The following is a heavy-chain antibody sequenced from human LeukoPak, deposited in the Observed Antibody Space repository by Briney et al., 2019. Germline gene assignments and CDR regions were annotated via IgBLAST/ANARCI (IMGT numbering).Heavy chain of an antibody. J-gene: IGHJ4*02. D-gene: IGHD3-3*01. CDR1: GFTFSGYY. CDR3: ARDLLTIHNQAFDY. Sequence: GGSLRLSCAASGFTFSGYYMSWIRQAPGKGLEWVSYIASSSGNTVYYADSVKGRFTISRDNAKNSLYLQMNSLRAEDTAVYYCARDLLTIHNQAFDYWGQGTLVTVSS. CDR2: IASSSGNTV. V-gene: IGHV3-11*04.